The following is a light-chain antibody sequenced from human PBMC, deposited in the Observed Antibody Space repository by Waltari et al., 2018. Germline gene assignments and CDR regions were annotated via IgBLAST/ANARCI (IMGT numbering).Light chain of an antibody. CDR2: GNH. Sequence: QSVLTQPPSMSGAPGQRVTISCTGSSSNIGAGHDVHWYQVFPGTAPKLLIYGNHIRPSVVPDRFSGSKSDTSASLAIGGLQAEDEADYYCQSFDIRLSGGVVFGGGTKVTVL. CDR3: QSFDIRLSGGVV. J-gene: IGLJ3*02. CDR1: SSNIGAGHD. V-gene: IGLV1-40*01.